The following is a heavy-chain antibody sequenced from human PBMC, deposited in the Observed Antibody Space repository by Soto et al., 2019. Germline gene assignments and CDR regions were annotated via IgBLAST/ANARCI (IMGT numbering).Heavy chain of an antibody. CDR3: ARGVTAGVDY. Sequence: GASVKVSCKASGYSFTSLDINWVRQTTGQGLEWMGWMQPSSGRTGYAQKFQGRVTMTRDTSINTAYMELSSLTSDDTAFYYCARGVTAGVDYWGQGTLVTSPQ. J-gene: IGHJ4*02. D-gene: IGHD1-26*01. V-gene: IGHV1-8*01. CDR1: GYSFTSLD. CDR2: MQPSSGRT.